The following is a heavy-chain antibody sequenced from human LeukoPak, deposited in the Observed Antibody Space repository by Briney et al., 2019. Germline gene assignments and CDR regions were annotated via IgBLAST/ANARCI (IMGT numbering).Heavy chain of an antibody. CDR1: GFTFTHYG. V-gene: IGHV3-23*01. D-gene: IGHD2-2*01. Sequence: GGSLRLSCAASGFTFTHYGMNWVRQAPGKGLEWVSGIRANGETTYYADSVRGRFTISRDNSRSMVWLQMNSLTAEDTAMYYCASSTSWGIDYWGQGTLVTVSS. CDR3: ASSTSWGIDY. J-gene: IGHJ4*02. CDR2: IRANGETT.